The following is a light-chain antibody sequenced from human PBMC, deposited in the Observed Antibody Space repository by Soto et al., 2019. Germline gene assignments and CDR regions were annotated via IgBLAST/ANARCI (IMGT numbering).Light chain of an antibody. CDR3: AAWADTLNGPL. Sequence: QSVLTQPPSASGTPGQTVTISCSGSRSNVGRNAVSWYQQVPGMAPKLLVFATNKRPSGVPDRFSGSASGASASLAISGLQSEDEADYYCAAWADTLNGPLFGGGTQLTVL. J-gene: IGLJ2*01. V-gene: IGLV1-44*01. CDR2: ATN. CDR1: RSNVGRNA.